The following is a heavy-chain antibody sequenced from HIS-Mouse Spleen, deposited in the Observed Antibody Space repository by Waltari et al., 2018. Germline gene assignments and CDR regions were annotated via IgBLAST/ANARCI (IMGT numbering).Heavy chain of an antibody. D-gene: IGHD6-19*01. V-gene: IGHV2-70*15. J-gene: IGHJ4*02. Sequence: QVTLRESGPALVKPTQTLTLTCTFSGFSLSTSGMYVSWLLQPPGKALEWLARIDWDDDKYYSTSLKTRLTISKDTSKNQVVLTMTNMDPVDTATYYCARIAEGYSSGWYAFDYWGQGTLVTVSS. CDR2: IDWDDDK. CDR3: ARIAEGYSSGWYAFDY. CDR1: GFSLSTSGMY.